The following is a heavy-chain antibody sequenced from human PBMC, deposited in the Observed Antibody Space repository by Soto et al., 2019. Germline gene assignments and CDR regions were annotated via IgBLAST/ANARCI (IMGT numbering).Heavy chain of an antibody. CDR1: GFTFDDYA. V-gene: IGHV3-9*01. J-gene: IGHJ4*02. CDR2: INWNSGSI. D-gene: IGHD3-22*01. CDR3: AKGYNYDRSGNPDY. Sequence: EVQLVESGGGLVQPGRSLRLSCAASGFTFDDYAMHWVRQAPGKGLEWVSGINWNSGSIGYADSVKGRFTISRDNAKNSLYLQMNSLRTEDTALFYCAKGYNYDRSGNPDYWGKGTLVTVSS.